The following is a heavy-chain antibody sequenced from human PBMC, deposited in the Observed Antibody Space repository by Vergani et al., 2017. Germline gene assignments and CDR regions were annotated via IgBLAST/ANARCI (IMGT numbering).Heavy chain of an antibody. CDR1: GGSFSSYY. D-gene: IGHD1-7*01. Sequence: QVQLQQLGAGLLKPSETLSLTCAVYGGSFSSYYWSWIRQPPGKGLGWIGEINHSGSTNYNPSLKSRVTISVDTSKNQFSLKLSSVTAAETAVYYCARGFKYRYNWNYAYWGQGTLVTVSS. J-gene: IGHJ4*02. CDR2: INHSGST. V-gene: IGHV4-34*01. CDR3: ARGFKYRYNWNYAY.